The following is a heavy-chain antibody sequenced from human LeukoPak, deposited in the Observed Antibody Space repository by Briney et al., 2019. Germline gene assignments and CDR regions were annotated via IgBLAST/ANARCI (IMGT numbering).Heavy chain of an antibody. V-gene: IGHV3-23*01. D-gene: IGHD3-22*01. CDR3: AKDFRSSGNAFDI. Sequence: GGSLRLSCVASGFTFSSYAMSWVRQAPGKGLEWVPGISGSGGITYYVDSVKGRFTISRDNSKNTLYVHMNSLRGEDTAVYYCAKDFRSSGNAFDIWGQGTMVTVSS. CDR1: GFTFSSYA. CDR2: ISGSGGIT. J-gene: IGHJ3*02.